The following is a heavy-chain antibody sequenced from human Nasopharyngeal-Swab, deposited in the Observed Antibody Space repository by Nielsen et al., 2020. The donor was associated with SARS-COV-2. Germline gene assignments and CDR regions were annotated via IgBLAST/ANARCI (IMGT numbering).Heavy chain of an antibody. CDR1: GFTFNNYN. D-gene: IGHD3-3*01. CDR2: ISSSSSYI. J-gene: IGHJ6*02. Sequence: GESLKISCAASGFTFNNYNFNWVRQAPGKGLEWVSSISSSSSYIYYADSVKGRFTISRDNAKNSLYLQMNSLRAEDTAVYYCARDGLDYDFWSAYFMDGWGQGTTVTVS. CDR3: ARDGLDYDFWSAYFMDG. V-gene: IGHV3-21*01.